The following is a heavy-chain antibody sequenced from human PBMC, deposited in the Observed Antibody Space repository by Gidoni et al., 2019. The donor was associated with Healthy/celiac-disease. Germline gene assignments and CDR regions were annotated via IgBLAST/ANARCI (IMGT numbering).Heavy chain of an antibody. J-gene: IGHJ4*02. D-gene: IGHD3-22*01. CDR3: ARGPITMIVVPSDY. CDR2: IKQDGSEK. V-gene: IGHV3-7*04. Sequence: EVQLVESGGGLVQPGGSLRLSCAASGFTFSSYWMSWVRQAPGKGLEWVANIKQDGSEKYYVDSVKGRFTISRDNAKNSLYLQMNSLRAEDTAVYYCARGPITMIVVPSDYWGQGTLVTVSS. CDR1: GFTFSSYW.